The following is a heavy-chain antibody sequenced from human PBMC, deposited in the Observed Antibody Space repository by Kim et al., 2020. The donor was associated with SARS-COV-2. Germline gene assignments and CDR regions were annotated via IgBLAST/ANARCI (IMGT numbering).Heavy chain of an antibody. CDR3: ARLAPASSTVTSP. Sequence: GESLKISCKGSGYSFTIYWISWVRQMPGKGLEWMGRIDPSDSYTNYSPSFQGHVTISADKSISTAYLQWSSLKASDTAMYYCARLAPASSTVTSPWGQGTLVTVSS. CDR1: GYSFTIYW. J-gene: IGHJ5*02. CDR2: IDPSDSYT. V-gene: IGHV5-10-1*01. D-gene: IGHD4-17*01.